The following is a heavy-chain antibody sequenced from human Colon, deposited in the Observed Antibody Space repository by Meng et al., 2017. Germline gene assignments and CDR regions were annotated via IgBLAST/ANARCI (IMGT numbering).Heavy chain of an antibody. J-gene: IGHJ4*02. CDR1: GGSISSSNW. CDR2: INHSGST. CDR3: ARRAPAVNFDS. Sequence: QPQLQESGPGLVKPSEALSLTCSVSGGSISSSNWWSWVRQPPGKGLEWIGEINHSGSTNHNPSLKIRVIISVDKSKNQFSLRLTSVTAADTAVYYCARRAPAVNFDSWGQGALVTVSS. V-gene: IGHV4-4*02. D-gene: IGHD2-2*01.